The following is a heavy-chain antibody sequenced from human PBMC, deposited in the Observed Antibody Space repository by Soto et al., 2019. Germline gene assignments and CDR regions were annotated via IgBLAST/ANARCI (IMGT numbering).Heavy chain of an antibody. CDR3: ARGLRASFGVRLSYFYYGMDV. CDR1: GGSFSTYY. CDR2: IEHSGST. Sequence: QVQLQQWGAGLLKPSETLSLTCGVYGGSFSTYYWGWIRQPPGKGLEWIGEIEHSGSTNYNPSLKSRLTISVATSKSQFSLQLSSVTAADTAVYYCARGLRASFGVRLSYFYYGMDVWGQGTTVTVSS. D-gene: IGHD3-10*01. J-gene: IGHJ6*02. V-gene: IGHV4-34*01.